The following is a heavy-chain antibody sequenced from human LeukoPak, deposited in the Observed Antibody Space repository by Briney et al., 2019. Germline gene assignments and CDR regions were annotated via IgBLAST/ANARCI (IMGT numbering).Heavy chain of an antibody. V-gene: IGHV3-74*01. CDR1: GFTFSSYW. D-gene: IGHD2-8*02. J-gene: IGHJ6*02. CDR3: VRDSRYCPDV. Sequence: GGSLRLSCAASGFTFSSYWMHWVRQAPGKGLVWVSRLISDGSSASYADSVKGRFTISRDNTKNILYLQMNSLRAEDTAVYYCVRDSRYCPDVWGQGTTITVSS. CDR2: LISDGSSA.